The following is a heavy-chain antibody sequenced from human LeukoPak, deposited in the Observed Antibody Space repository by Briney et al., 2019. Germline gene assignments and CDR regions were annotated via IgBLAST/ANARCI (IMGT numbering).Heavy chain of an antibody. D-gene: IGHD5-12*01. V-gene: IGHV3-48*03. CDR3: ARDLIGATAKFDY. CDR2: ISTSDSYI. CDR1: GFIFSSYE. Sequence: PGGSLRLSYAASGFIFSSYEFNWVRQAPGKGLEWVSYISTSDSYIYYADSVKGRFTISRDNAKNSLYLQMNSLRDEDTAVYYCARDLIGATAKFDYWGQGTLVTVSS. J-gene: IGHJ4*02.